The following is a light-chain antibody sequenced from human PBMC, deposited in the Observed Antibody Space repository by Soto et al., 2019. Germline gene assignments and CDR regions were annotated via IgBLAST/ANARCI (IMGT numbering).Light chain of an antibody. CDR1: QSVNSR. J-gene: IGKJ5*01. V-gene: IGKV3-20*01. CDR2: GAS. Sequence: EIVLTQSTVTLSLSPGERATLSCRASQSVNSRLAWYQHKPGQAPRLLISGASSRATGIPDRFSGSGSATDFTLTISRLEPEDFALYYCQHYGRSPITFGQGTRLE. CDR3: QHYGRSPIT.